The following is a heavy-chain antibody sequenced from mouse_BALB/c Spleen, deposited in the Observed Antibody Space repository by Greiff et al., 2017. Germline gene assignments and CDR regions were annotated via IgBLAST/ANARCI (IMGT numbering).Heavy chain of an antibody. D-gene: IGHD2-1*01. Sequence: VQLKQSGPELVKPGASMKISCKASGYSFTGYTMNWVKQSHGKNLEWIGLINPYNGGTSYNQKFKGKATLTVDKSSSTAYMELLSLTSEDSAVYYCARESYYGNPYAMDYWGQGTSVTVSS. CDR1: GYSFTGYT. CDR2: INPYNGGT. J-gene: IGHJ4*01. CDR3: ARESYYGNPYAMDY. V-gene: IGHV1-18*01.